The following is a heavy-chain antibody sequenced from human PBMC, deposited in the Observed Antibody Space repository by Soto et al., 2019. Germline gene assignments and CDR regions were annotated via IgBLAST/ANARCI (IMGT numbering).Heavy chain of an antibody. CDR1: GFTFSLYP. J-gene: IGHJ3*01. V-gene: IGHV3-48*02. D-gene: IGHD2-2*01. Sequence: QLVESGGGLVQPGGSLRLSCAASGFTFSLYPVNWVRQAPGTGLEWLSYISTSNSTIYYADSVKGRFTISRDNAKKSLDLQMNGMRDDDTAVYYCARVGRGFCSSTRCYTDGFDLWGQGTVVTVST. CDR3: ARVGRGFCSSTRCYTDGFDL. CDR2: ISTSNSTI.